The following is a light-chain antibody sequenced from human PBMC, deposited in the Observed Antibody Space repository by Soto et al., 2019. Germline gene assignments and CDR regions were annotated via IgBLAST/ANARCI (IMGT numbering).Light chain of an antibody. Sequence: DIQTTQSPSSLSASVGDRVTITCRASQSISSYLNWYQQKPGKAPKLLIYATSSLQSGVPSRFSASGSGTDFTLTISSLQPEDFATYYCQQSYSTVTFGQGTRLEIK. CDR2: ATS. CDR3: QQSYSTVT. J-gene: IGKJ5*01. CDR1: QSISSY. V-gene: IGKV1-39*01.